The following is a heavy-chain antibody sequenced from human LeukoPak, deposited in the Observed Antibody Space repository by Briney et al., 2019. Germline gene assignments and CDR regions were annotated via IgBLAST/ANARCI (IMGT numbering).Heavy chain of an antibody. CDR1: GFTFSSYS. Sequence: PGGSLRLSCTTSGFTFSSYSMNWVRQAPGKGLEWVSSMTHSGSHMYYADSVKGRFTISRDSAKNSLYLQMNSLRAEDTAVYYCAREYTGSLHFSDWGRGTLVTVSS. D-gene: IGHD2-2*02. CDR2: MTHSGSHM. V-gene: IGHV3-21*01. J-gene: IGHJ4*02. CDR3: AREYTGSLHFSD.